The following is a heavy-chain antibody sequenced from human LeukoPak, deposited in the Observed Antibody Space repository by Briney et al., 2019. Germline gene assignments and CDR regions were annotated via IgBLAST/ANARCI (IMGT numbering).Heavy chain of an antibody. J-gene: IGHJ5*02. CDR1: GVSISSYY. CDR3: ARHGIRDYVWGSYRYSWFDP. CDR2: IYYSGST. Sequence: SETLSRTCTGSGVSISSYYWSWIRQPPGKGLEWMGYIYYSGSTNYNPSLKTRVTISVDTSKNQFPLKRSSVTAAATAVYYCARHGIRDYVWGSYRYSWFDPWGQGTLLTVSS. V-gene: IGHV4-59*08. D-gene: IGHD3-16*02.